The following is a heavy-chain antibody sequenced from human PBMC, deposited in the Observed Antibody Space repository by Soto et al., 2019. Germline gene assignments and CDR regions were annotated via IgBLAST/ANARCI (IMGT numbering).Heavy chain of an antibody. CDR1: GGTFSSRA. V-gene: IGHV1-69*01. CDR3: ANSRGGTFLGYHGMDI. D-gene: IGHD3-16*01. Sequence: QVQLVQSGPEVKKTGTSVKVSCKASGGTFSSRAISWVRQAPGQGLEWMGGSIPVFGRVNYAEKFQDRVTTTADESTGTVYMELSSLRSEDTALYYCANSRGGTFLGYHGMDIWGQGTTVSVSS. CDR2: SIPVFGRV. J-gene: IGHJ6*02.